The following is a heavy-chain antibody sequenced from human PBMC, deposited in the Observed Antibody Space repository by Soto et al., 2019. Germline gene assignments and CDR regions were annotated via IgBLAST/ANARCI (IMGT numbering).Heavy chain of an antibody. CDR2: ISSSSSTI. V-gene: IGHV3-48*01. Sequence: EVQLVESGGGLVQPGGSLRLSCAASGFTFSSYSMNWVRQAPGKGLEWVSYISSSSSTIYYADSVKGRFTIPRDNAKNSLYLPMNSLRAEDTAVYYCARHPERIAEIGWFDPWGQGTLVTVSS. D-gene: IGHD6-13*01. CDR3: ARHPERIAEIGWFDP. J-gene: IGHJ5*02. CDR1: GFTFSSYS.